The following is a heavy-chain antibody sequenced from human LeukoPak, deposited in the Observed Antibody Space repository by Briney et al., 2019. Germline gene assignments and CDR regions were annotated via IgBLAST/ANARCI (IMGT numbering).Heavy chain of an antibody. Sequence: ASVKVSCKASGGTFSSYAISWVRQAPGQGLEWMGGIIPIFGTANYAQKFQGRVTITADKSTSTAYMELSSLRSEDTAVYYCARGRYFDWLLQNYYFDCWGQGTLVTVSS. CDR3: ARGRYFDWLLQNYYFDC. CDR2: IIPIFGTA. J-gene: IGHJ4*02. CDR1: GGTFSSYA. V-gene: IGHV1-69*06. D-gene: IGHD3-9*01.